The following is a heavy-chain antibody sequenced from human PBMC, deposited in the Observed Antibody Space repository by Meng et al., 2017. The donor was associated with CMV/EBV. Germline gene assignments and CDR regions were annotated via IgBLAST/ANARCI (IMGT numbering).Heavy chain of an antibody. CDR2: INPNSAGT. J-gene: IGHJ4*02. CDR1: GYSFIGHY. Sequence: QGQLVQSGSGVKKPGASVQVSCKASGYSFIGHYIHWVRQAPGQGLEWMGRINPNSAGTNYVEKFQGRVTMTRDTSNNIVYMELTRLTSDDTAVYYCTRSWIDSFTPDFDYWGQGTLVTVSS. D-gene: IGHD2-2*03. V-gene: IGHV1-2*06. CDR3: TRSWIDSFTPDFDY.